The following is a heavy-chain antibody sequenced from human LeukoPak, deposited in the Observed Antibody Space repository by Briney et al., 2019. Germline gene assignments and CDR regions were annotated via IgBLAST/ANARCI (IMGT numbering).Heavy chain of an antibody. J-gene: IGHJ4*01. V-gene: IGHV1-46*01. Sequence: ASVKVSCKASGYTFTTYYMHWVRQAPGLGLEWMGIINPSGGSTSYAQKFQGRVTMTGDTSTSTVYMELSSLRSEDSAVYYCARGSYGRQRQYYFDYWGHGTLVTVSS. CDR3: ARGSYGRQRQYYFDY. CDR2: INPSGGST. D-gene: IGHD5-18*01. CDR1: GYTFTTYY.